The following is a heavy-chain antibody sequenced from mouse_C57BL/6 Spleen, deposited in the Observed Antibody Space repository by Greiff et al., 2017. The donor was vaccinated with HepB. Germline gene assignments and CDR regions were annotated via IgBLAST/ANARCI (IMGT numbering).Heavy chain of an antibody. CDR1: GYTFTSYW. Sequence: QVQLQQSGAELVKPGASVKLSCKASGYTFTSYWMQWVKQRPGQGLEWIGEIDPSDSYTNYNQKFKGKATLTVDTSSSTAYMQLSSLTSEDSAVYYCARGSKHYYAMDYWGQGTSVTVSS. J-gene: IGHJ4*01. V-gene: IGHV1-50*01. CDR3: ARGSKHYYAMDY. CDR2: IDPSDSYT. D-gene: IGHD1-1*01.